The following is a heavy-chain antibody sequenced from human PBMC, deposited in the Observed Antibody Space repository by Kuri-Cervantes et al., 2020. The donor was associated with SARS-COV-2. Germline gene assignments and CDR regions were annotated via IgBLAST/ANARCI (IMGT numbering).Heavy chain of an antibody. V-gene: IGHV3-23*01. CDR3: ARDSYNRGSPGIDY. CDR1: GFTFSSYA. D-gene: IGHD1-14*01. Sequence: GGSLRLSCAASGFTFSSYAMNWVRQAPGKGLEWVSTISGSGRATEYADSVKGRFTMSIDNSKNMLYLQMNNLRAEDTALYYCARDSYNRGSPGIDYWGQGTLVTVSS. J-gene: IGHJ4*02. CDR2: ISGSGRAT.